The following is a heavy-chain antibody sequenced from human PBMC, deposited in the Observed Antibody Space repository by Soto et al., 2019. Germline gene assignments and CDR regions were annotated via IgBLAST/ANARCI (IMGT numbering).Heavy chain of an antibody. V-gene: IGHV3-48*01. CDR2: ISSSSGLI. D-gene: IGHD6-19*01. Sequence: GGSLRLSCVTSGFAFSTYSMNWVRQAPGKGLEWISYISSSSGLIHYADSVRGRFTISRDNAKNSLYLQMNSLRVEDTAAYYCAREVQWLIDYWGQGSLVTVSS. J-gene: IGHJ4*02. CDR3: AREVQWLIDY. CDR1: GFAFSTYS.